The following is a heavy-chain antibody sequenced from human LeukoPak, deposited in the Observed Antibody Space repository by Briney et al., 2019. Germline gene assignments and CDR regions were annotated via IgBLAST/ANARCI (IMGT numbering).Heavy chain of an antibody. CDR1: EFTFSTYW. D-gene: IGHD3-10*01. Sequence: GGSLRLSCAASEFTFSTYWMSWVRQAPGKGLEWVADIKQDGSEKYYVHSVKGRFTISRDNAKKSVYLHMSSLRAEDTALYYCARLSAYYYGSYFYYYMDVWGKGTTVTVSS. J-gene: IGHJ6*03. CDR3: ARLSAYYYGSYFYYYMDV. CDR2: IKQDGSEK. V-gene: IGHV3-7*01.